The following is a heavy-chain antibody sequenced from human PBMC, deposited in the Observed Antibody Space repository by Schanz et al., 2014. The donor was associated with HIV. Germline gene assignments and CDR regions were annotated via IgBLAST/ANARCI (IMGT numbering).Heavy chain of an antibody. CDR2: IWYDGTNK. D-gene: IGHD3-10*01. J-gene: IGHJ6*02. CDR1: GFTFSSYG. Sequence: VQLVESGGGVVQPGRSLRLSCAASGFTFSSYGMHWVRQAPGKGLEWVAVIWYDGTNKYYSDSVKGRFTISRDNSRNTLYLEMNSLRADDTAVYYCAKDEYYYGSGSYIYFYYGMDVWGQGTTVTVSS. CDR3: AKDEYYYGSGSYIYFYYGMDV. V-gene: IGHV3-33*06.